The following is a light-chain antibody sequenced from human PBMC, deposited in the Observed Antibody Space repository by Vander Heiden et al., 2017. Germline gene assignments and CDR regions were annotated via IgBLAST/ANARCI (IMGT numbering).Light chain of an antibody. CDR2: DDS. CDR3: QVWDSSSDHVV. Sequence: SYVLTQPTSASVASGEAARSTCGGNNIGSKRVHWYQQKPGQAPVLVVYDDSDRPSGIPERFSGSNSGNTATLTISRVEAVDEADYYCQVWDSSSDHVVFGGGTKLTVL. J-gene: IGLJ2*01. V-gene: IGLV3-21*02. CDR1: NIGSKR.